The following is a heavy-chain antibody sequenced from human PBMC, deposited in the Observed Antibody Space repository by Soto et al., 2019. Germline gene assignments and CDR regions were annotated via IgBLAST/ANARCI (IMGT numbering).Heavy chain of an antibody. Sequence: EVQLVESGGGLVKPGGSLRLSCAASGFSLSDYSMNRIRQAPGKGLDWVAYISSSSSFIHYAESMKGRFTISRDNAKNSLYLQMNSLSVEDTAVYYCAGSSDDGRDNWGQGTLVTVSS. D-gene: IGHD1-26*01. V-gene: IGHV3-21*01. CDR1: GFSLSDYS. J-gene: IGHJ4*02. CDR2: ISSSSSFI. CDR3: AGSSDDGRDN.